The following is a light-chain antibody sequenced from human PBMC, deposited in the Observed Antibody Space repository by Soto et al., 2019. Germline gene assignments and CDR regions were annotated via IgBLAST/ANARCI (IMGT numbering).Light chain of an antibody. Sequence: EIVLTQSPATLSLSPGERATLSCRASQSVSSYLTWYQQKPGQAPRLLIYDASNRATGIPARFSGSGSGTDFTLTISSLEPEDFAVYCCQQRSNSWTVGQGTSVEIK. J-gene: IGKJ1*01. CDR2: DAS. V-gene: IGKV3-11*01. CDR3: QQRSNSWT. CDR1: QSVSSY.